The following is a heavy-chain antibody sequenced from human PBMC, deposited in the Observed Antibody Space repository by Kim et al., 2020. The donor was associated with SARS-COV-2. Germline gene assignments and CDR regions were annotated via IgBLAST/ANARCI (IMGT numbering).Heavy chain of an antibody. J-gene: IGHJ4*02. CDR3: ARDGGGYISFDY. Sequence: IYYAASVKGRFTISRANAKNSLYLQMNSLRAEDTAVYYCARDGGGYISFDYWGQGTLVTVSS. D-gene: IGHD5-12*01. CDR2: I. V-gene: IGHV3-11*04.